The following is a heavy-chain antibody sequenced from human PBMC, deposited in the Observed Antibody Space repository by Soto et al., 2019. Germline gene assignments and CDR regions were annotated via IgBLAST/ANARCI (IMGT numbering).Heavy chain of an antibody. CDR1: GFTFSSYA. CDR2: ISGSGGST. D-gene: IGHD2-2*01. CDR3: AKDPVGCSSTSCPYGSYYGMDV. Sequence: EVQLLESGGGLVQPGGSLRLSCAASGFTFSSYAMSWVRQAPGKGLEWVSTISGSGGSTYYADSVKGRFTISRDNSKNKLYLQMNSLRAEDTAVYYCAKDPVGCSSTSCPYGSYYGMDVWGQGTTVTVSS. V-gene: IGHV3-23*01. J-gene: IGHJ6*02.